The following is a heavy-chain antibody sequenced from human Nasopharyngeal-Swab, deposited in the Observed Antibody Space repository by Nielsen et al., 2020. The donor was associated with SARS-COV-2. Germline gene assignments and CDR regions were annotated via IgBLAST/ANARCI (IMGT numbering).Heavy chain of an antibody. CDR1: GYSFSNYW. J-gene: IGHJ3*02. CDR3: ARQYQNYFGSGDYHGAFDI. CDR2: VDPSDSYT. D-gene: IGHD3-10*01. V-gene: IGHV5-10-1*01. Sequence: GESLKISCEGSGYSFSNYWISWVRQVPGKGLEWMWKVDPSDSYTDYSPSLRGHVTISVDRSISTAYLQWSSLKASDTAMYYCARQYQNYFGSGDYHGAFDIWGQGTMVTVSS.